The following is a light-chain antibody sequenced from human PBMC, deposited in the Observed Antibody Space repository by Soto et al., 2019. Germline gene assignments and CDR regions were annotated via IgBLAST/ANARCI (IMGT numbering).Light chain of an antibody. CDR2: KAS. Sequence: DIQMTQSPSTLSGSVGDRVTITCRASQTISSWLAWYQQKPGKAPTLLIYKASTLKSGVPSRSSGSGSGTEFTLTISSLQPDDVATYYCQHYNSYSEAFGQGTKVDIK. J-gene: IGKJ1*01. CDR3: QHYNSYSEA. CDR1: QTISSW. V-gene: IGKV1-5*03.